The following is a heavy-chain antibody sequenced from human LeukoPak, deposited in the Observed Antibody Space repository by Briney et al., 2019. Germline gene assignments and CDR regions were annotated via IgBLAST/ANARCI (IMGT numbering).Heavy chain of an antibody. CDR3: ARAPRDSSSSNYMRRFDY. J-gene: IGHJ4*02. D-gene: IGHD3-22*01. V-gene: IGHV4-38-2*01. CDR1: GYSISSDNY. CDR2: IYHSGST. Sequence: SETLSLTCAISGYSISSDNYWVWIRPPPGQGLEWTGGIYHSGSTYYNPSLKSRVTMSVDTSNNQFSLKLSSLTAADTAVYYCARAPRDSSSSNYMRRFDYWGQGTLVTVSS.